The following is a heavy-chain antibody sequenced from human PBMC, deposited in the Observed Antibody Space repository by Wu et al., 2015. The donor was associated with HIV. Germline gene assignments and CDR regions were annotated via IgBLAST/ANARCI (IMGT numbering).Heavy chain of an antibody. J-gene: IGHJ4*02. CDR1: GDSINHYY. Sequence: QVQLQESGPGLVKPSETLSLTCTVTGDSINHYYWSWVRQPPGKALEWMGYISHSGSTNYNSSLKSRVTISLDTSKNQFSLKLRSVTAADTAVYCCARQDRIQALADKPAAFVYWGQGTLISVSS. CDR2: ISHSGST. D-gene: IGHD5-18*01. CDR3: ARQDRIQALADKPAAFVY. V-gene: IGHV4-59*08.